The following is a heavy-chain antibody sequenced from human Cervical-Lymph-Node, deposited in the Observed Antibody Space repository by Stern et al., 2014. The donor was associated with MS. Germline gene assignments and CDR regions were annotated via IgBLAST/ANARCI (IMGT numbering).Heavy chain of an antibody. J-gene: IGHJ4*02. CDR3: ARHDGWLPHY. CDR2: IYYSGTT. Sequence: VQLVESGPGLVKPSETLSLTCSVSGGSISRSTYYWGWIRQPPGKGLEWIGSIYYSGTTYYNPSLKSRVTIDTSTNPFSLRLTPVTAADTAVYYCARHDGWLPHYWSQGTLVTVSS. D-gene: IGHD5-12*01. CDR1: GGSISRSTYY. V-gene: IGHV4-39*01.